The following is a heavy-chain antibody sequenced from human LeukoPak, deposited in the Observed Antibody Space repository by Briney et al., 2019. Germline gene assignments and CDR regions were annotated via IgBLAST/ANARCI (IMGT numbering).Heavy chain of an antibody. J-gene: IGHJ4*02. Sequence: PGGSLRLSCAASGFSVNSNYMSWVRQAPGKGLEWVSVIYSDGSTYYADSVKGRFTTSRDNSKNTLYLQMNSLRAEDTAVYFCARDLLGGSSTRFDYWGQGTLVTVSS. D-gene: IGHD2-2*01. V-gene: IGHV3-53*01. CDR1: GFSVNSNY. CDR3: ARDLLGGSSTRFDY. CDR2: IYSDGST.